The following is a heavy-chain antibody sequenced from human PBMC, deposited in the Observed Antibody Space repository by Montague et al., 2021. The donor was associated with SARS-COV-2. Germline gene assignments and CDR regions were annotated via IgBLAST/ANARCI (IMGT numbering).Heavy chain of an antibody. V-gene: IGHV3-74*01. CDR2: INSDGSST. Sequence: SLRLSCAASGFTFSSYWMHWVRQAPGKGLVWVSRINSDGSSTSYADSVKGRFTISRDNAKNTLYLQMNSLRAEDTAVYYCCTLGGVIVATIDYYYYGMGVWGQGTTVTVSS. J-gene: IGHJ6*02. D-gene: IGHD5-12*01. CDR3: CTLGGVIVATIDYYYYGMGV. CDR1: GFTFSSYW.